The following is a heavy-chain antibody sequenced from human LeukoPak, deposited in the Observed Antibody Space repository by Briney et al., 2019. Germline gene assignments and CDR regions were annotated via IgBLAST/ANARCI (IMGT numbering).Heavy chain of an antibody. D-gene: IGHD2-15*01. J-gene: IGHJ3*02. CDR3: ARLGLGGAFDI. V-gene: IGHV6-1*01. CDR1: GDSVSSNSAV. CDR2: TYYRSKWYN. Sequence: PSQTLSLTCAISGDSVSSNSAVWNWIRQSPSRGLEWLGRTYYRSKWYNDYAVSVKSRITIKPDTSKNQFSLQLNSANPEDTAVYYCARLGLGGAFDIWGQGTMVTVSS.